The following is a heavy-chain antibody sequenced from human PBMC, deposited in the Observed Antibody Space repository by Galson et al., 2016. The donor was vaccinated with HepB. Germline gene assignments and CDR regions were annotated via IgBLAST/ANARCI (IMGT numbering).Heavy chain of an antibody. CDR1: GFLFSSYG. CDR3: ARGDDYGGLDY. CDR2: IRYDGYTK. D-gene: IGHD4-17*01. Sequence: SLRLSCAASGFLFSSYGIHWVRQAPGKGLEWVALIRYDGYTKHYAASVKGRFTISRENSKNTVYLQMNSLRAEDTAIYYCARGDDYGGLDYWGQGTLVTVSS. V-gene: IGHV3-33*01. J-gene: IGHJ4*02.